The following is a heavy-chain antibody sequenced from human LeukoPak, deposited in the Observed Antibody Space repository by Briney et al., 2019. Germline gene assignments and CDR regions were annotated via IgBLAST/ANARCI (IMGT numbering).Heavy chain of an antibody. J-gene: IGHJ4*02. V-gene: IGHV3-15*01. CDR1: GLTFTKAW. CDR3: TTGGGVFHN. D-gene: IGHD4-23*01. Sequence: GGSLRLSCEASGLTFTKAWMSWVRQAPGKGLEWVGRIKSKTDGETRDYGAPVKGRFTISRDDSKNTVYLQMDSLKTEDTGVYFRTTGGGVFHNWGQGTLVTVSS. CDR2: IKSKTDGETR.